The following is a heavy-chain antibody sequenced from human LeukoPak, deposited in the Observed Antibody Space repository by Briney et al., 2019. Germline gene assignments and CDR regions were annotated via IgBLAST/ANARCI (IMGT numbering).Heavy chain of an antibody. CDR2: IWYDGSSK. CDR3: ARALYSYGVLDY. D-gene: IGHD5-18*01. Sequence: GGSLRLSCAASGFTFNTYGMHWVRQAPGKGLEWVAVIWYDGSSKYFADSVKGRFTISRDNSKNSLYLQMNSLRAEDTAMYYCARALYSYGVLDYWGHGTLVSVSS. J-gene: IGHJ4*01. V-gene: IGHV3-33*01. CDR1: GFTFNTYG.